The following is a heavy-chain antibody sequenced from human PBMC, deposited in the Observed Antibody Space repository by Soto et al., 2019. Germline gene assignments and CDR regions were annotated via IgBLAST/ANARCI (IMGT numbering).Heavy chain of an antibody. J-gene: IGHJ6*02. V-gene: IGHV4-59*01. Sequence: QVQLQESGPGLVKPSETLSLTCTVSGGSISTYYWNWIRQPPGRGLEWSGFVYYSGSTDYNPSLKSRITISVNTYNNQFSLKLYSVTAADTAVYYCARARSPDTACYYGMDVWGQGTTVTVSS. CDR3: ARARSPDTACYYGMDV. CDR1: GGSISTYY. D-gene: IGHD5-18*01. CDR2: VYYSGST.